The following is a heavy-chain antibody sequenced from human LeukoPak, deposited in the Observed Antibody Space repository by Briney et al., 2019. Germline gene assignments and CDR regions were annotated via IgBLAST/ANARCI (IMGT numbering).Heavy chain of an antibody. CDR3: ARIERYSSSWYGAIDY. CDR1: GGSFSGYY. J-gene: IGHJ4*02. D-gene: IGHD6-13*01. CDR2: INHSGST. Sequence: SETLSPTCAVYGGSFSGYYWSWIRQPPGKGLEWIWEINHSGSTNYNPSLKSRVTISVDTSKNQFSLKLSSVTAADTAVYYCARIERYSSSWYGAIDYWGQATLVTVSS. V-gene: IGHV4-34*01.